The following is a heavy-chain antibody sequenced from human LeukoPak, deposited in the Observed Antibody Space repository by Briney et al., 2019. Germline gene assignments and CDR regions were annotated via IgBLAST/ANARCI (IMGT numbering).Heavy chain of an antibody. CDR2: IRSKANSYAT. V-gene: IGHV3-73*01. CDR1: GFTFSGSA. Sequence: GGSLRLSCAASGFTFSGSAMHWVRQASGKGLEWVGRIRSKANSYATAYAASVKGRFTTSRDDSKNTAYLQMNSLKTEDTAVYYCTRSIAVEAWGQGTLVTVSS. J-gene: IGHJ5*02. CDR3: TRSIAVEA. D-gene: IGHD6-19*01.